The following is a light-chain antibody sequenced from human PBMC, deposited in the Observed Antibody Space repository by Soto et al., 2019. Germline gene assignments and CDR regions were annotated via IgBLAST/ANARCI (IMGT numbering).Light chain of an antibody. CDR1: QSISSH. J-gene: IGKJ2*01. V-gene: IGKV1-39*01. Sequence: DIQMTQSPSSLSASVGDRVTITCRASQSISSHLNWYQQKPGKAPNLLIYAAFSLHSGVPSRFSGSGSGTDFTLTISSLQPGDFASYYCQQSYNTPYTFGQGTQL. CDR3: QQSYNTPYT. CDR2: AAF.